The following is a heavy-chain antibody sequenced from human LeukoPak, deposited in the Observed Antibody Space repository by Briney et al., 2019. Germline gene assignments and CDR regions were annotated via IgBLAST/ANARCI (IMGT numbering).Heavy chain of an antibody. J-gene: IGHJ4*02. CDR1: GGSISSYY. V-gene: IGHV4-59*12. D-gene: IGHD2-2*01. CDR2: IYYSGST. CDR3: AREALVPARSFDY. Sequence: PSETLSLTCTVSGGSISSYYWSWIRQPPGKGLEWIGYIYYSGSTNYNPSLKSRVTISVDTSKNHFSLKLSSVTAADTAVYYCAREALVPARSFDYWGQGTLVTVSS.